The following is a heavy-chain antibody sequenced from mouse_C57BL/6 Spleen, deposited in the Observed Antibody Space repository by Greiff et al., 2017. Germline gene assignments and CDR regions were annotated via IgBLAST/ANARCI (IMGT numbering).Heavy chain of an antibody. J-gene: IGHJ4*01. CDR3: AKSGWDDAMDY. D-gene: IGHD4-1*01. V-gene: IGHV1-54*01. CDR2: INPGSGGT. CDR1: GYAFTNYL. Sequence: HSGAELVRPGTSVKVSCKASGYAFTNYLIEWVKQRPGQGLEWIGVINPGSGGTNYNEKFKGKATLTADKSSSTAYMQLSSLTSEDAAVYFCAKSGWDDAMDYWGQGTSVTVSS.